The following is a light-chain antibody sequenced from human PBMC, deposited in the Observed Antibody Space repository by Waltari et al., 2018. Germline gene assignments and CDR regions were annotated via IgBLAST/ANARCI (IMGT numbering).Light chain of an antibody. CDR1: SLRSYY. Sequence: SSELTQDPAVSVALGQTVRITCQGDSLRSYYASWYQQKPGQAPVPVIYGKNNRPAGIPDRFSGSSSGNTASLTITGAQAEDDADYYCNSRESSGNHHYVFGTGTKVTVL. V-gene: IGLV3-19*01. CDR3: NSRESSGNHHYV. CDR2: GKN. J-gene: IGLJ1*01.